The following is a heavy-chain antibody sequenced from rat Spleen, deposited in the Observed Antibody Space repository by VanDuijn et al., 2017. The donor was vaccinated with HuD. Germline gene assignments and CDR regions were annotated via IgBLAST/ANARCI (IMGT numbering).Heavy chain of an antibody. V-gene: IGHV5-25*01. Sequence: EVQLVESGGGLVQPGRSLKLSCAASGFTFSSYYMAWVRQAPTKGLEWVASISPSGGNTYFPDSVKGRFTISRDNAESTQYLQMDSLRSEDTATYYCARPYRDSYAHWYFDFWGPGTMVNVSS. J-gene: IGHJ1*01. CDR1: GFTFSSYY. CDR2: ISPSGGNT. D-gene: IGHD1-12*01. CDR3: ARPYRDSYAHWYFDF.